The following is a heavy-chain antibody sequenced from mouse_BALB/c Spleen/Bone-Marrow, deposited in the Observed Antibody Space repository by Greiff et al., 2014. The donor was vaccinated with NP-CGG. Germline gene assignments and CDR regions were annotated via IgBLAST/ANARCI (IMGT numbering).Heavy chain of an antibody. CDR1: GFNIKDTY. Sequence: EVKLQESGAELVKPGASVKLSCTASGFNIKDTYMHWVKQRPEQGLAWIGRIDPANGNTKYDPKFQGKATITADTSSNTAYLQLSSLTSEDTAVYYCAIYYGNYYAMDYWGQGTSVTVSS. CDR2: IDPANGNT. V-gene: IGHV14-3*02. J-gene: IGHJ4*01. CDR3: AIYYGNYYAMDY. D-gene: IGHD2-1*01.